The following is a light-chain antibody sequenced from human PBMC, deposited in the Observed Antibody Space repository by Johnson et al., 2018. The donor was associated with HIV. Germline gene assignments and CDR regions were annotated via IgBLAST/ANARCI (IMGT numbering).Light chain of an antibody. CDR1: SSNIESNS. CDR2: ENN. V-gene: IGLV1-51*02. Sequence: QSVLTQPPSVSAAPGQKVTISCSGSSSNIESNSVSWYQHFPGTAPKVLIYENNKRPSGIPDRFSGSKSGTSATLGITGLQTGDEADYYCGTWDSSLSALYVFGTGTKVTVL. J-gene: IGLJ1*01. CDR3: GTWDSSLSALYV.